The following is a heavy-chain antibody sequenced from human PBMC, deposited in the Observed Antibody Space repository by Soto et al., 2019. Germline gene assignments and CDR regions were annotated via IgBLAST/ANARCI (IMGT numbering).Heavy chain of an antibody. D-gene: IGHD6-6*01. J-gene: IGHJ4*02. V-gene: IGHV3-33*01. CDR1: GFTFSSYG. Sequence: QVELVESGGGVVQPGRSLRLSCAASGFTFSSYGMHWVRQAPGKGLEWVAVIWYDGSNKYYADSVKGRFTISRDNSKNTLYLQMNSLRAEDTAVYYCARDSTGQLVRTIDYWGQGTLVTVSS. CDR3: ARDSTGQLVRTIDY. CDR2: IWYDGSNK.